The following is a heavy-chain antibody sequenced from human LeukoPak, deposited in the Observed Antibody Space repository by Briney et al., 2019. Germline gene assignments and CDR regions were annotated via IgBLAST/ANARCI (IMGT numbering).Heavy chain of an antibody. CDR3: ASTSSSLSTFDY. V-gene: IGHV4-38-2*01. J-gene: IGHJ4*02. CDR2: IYHSGST. Sequence: SSETLSLTCAVSGYSISSGYYWGWIRPPPGKGLEWIGSIYHSGSTYYNPSLKSRVTISVDTSKNQFSLKLSSVTAADTAVYYCASTSSSLSTFDYWGQGTLVTVSS. D-gene: IGHD6-13*01. CDR1: GYSISSGYY.